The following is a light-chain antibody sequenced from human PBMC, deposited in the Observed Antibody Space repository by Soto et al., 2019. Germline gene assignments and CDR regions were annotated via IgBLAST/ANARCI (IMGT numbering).Light chain of an antibody. CDR3: QQYNNWPLT. Sequence: ELVMTQSPATLSVSPGERATLSCRASQSVSSNLAWDQQKPGQAPRLLIYGASTRATGIPARFSGSGSGTEFTLTISSLQSEDFAVYYCQQYNNWPLTFGGGTKVDIK. CDR1: QSVSSN. CDR2: GAS. J-gene: IGKJ4*01. V-gene: IGKV3-15*01.